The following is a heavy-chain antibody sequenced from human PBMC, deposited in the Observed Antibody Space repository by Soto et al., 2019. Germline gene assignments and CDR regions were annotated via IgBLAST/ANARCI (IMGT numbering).Heavy chain of an antibody. CDR2: INPRSGDT. CDR3: GRDGVGATPLGWFDP. D-gene: IGHD1-26*01. CDR1: GYTFIGYY. V-gene: IGHV1-2*06. Sequence: ASVKVYCTASGYTFIGYYIHWVRQDPGQGLEWMGRINPRSGDTTYAQKFQGRLTMTRDTSISTAYMELSSLRSDDTAVYYCGRDGVGATPLGWFDPWGQGSLVTVSS. J-gene: IGHJ5*02.